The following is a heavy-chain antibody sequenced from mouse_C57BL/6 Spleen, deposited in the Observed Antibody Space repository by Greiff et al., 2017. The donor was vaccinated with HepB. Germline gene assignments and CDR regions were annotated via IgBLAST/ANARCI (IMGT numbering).Heavy chain of an antibody. CDR3: ARYIYGNYLY. J-gene: IGHJ3*01. V-gene: IGHV7-3*01. CDR1: GFTFTDYY. CDR2: IRNKANGYTT. Sequence: EVKVVESGGGLVQPGGSLSLSCAASGFTFTDYYMSWVRQPPGKALEWLGFIRNKANGYTTEYSASVKGRFTISRDNSQSILYLQMNALRAEDSATYYCARYIYGNYLYWGQGTLVTVSA. D-gene: IGHD2-1*01.